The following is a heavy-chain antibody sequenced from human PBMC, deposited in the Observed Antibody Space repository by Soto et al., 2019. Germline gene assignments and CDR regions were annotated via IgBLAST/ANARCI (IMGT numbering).Heavy chain of an antibody. V-gene: IGHV1-69*12. CDR2: IVPLFGTA. J-gene: IGHJ5*02. CDR3: ARDGDPGYSFWSGPLGGGRFDP. CDR1: GGTFGNTA. D-gene: IGHD3-3*01. Sequence: QVQLVQSGAEVKEPGSSVNVSCKTSGGTFGNTAVTWVRQVPGQGLEWIGGIVPLFGTANYAQKFRGRVMITADESTRTAYMDLGSLRSDDTAIYYCARDGDPGYSFWSGPLGGGRFDPWGQGTLVTVSS.